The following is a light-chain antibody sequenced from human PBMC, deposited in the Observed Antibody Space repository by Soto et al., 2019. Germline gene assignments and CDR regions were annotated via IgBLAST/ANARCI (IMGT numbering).Light chain of an antibody. CDR3: CSHAGSYTYV. CDR1: SRDVGGYNY. Sequence: TQPRSVSGSPGQALTNSGTGNSRDVGGYNYVSWYQQYPGKVPKLMIYDVTKRPSGVPDRFSGSKSGSTASLTISGLQAEDEADYYCCSHAGSYTYVFGTGTKVTVL. V-gene: IGLV2-11*01. J-gene: IGLJ1*01. CDR2: DVT.